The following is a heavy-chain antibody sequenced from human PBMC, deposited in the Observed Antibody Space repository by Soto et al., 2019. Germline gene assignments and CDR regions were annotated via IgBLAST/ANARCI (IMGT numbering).Heavy chain of an antibody. J-gene: IGHJ5*02. CDR2: INAGNGNT. Sequence: GASVKVSCKASGYTFTSYAMHWVRQAPGQRLEWMGWINAGNGNTKYSQKFQGRVTITRDTSASTAYMELSSLRSEDTAVYYCARARRATVTTLARSSWFDPWGQGTLVTVSS. V-gene: IGHV1-3*01. D-gene: IGHD4-17*01. CDR3: ARARRATVTTLARSSWFDP. CDR1: GYTFTSYA.